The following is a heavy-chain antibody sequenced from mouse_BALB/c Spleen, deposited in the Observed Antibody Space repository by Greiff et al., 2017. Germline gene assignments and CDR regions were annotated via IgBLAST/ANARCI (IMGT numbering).Heavy chain of an antibody. CDR2: IDPANGNT. D-gene: IGHD4-1*01. V-gene: IGHV14-3*02. CDR1: GFNIKDTY. CDR3: ARSGWDGYFDV. J-gene: IGHJ1*01. Sequence: EVKLVESGAELVKPGASVKLSCTASGFNIKDTYMHWVKQRPEQGLEWIGRIDPANGNTKYDPKFQGKATITADTSSNTAYLQLSSLTSEDTAVYYCARSGWDGYFDVWGAGTTVTVSS.